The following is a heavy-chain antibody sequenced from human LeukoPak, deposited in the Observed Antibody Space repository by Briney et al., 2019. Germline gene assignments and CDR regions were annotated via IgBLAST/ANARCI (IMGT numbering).Heavy chain of an antibody. CDR1: GFTFDDYG. CDR3: ARLREIPVFGVVTKSTSYFDY. CDR2: LNWNGAST. Sequence: GGSLRLSCAASGFTFDDYGLSWVRQVPGKGLEWVSGLNWNGASTGYADSVKGRFTISRDNAKNSLYLQMNSLRAEDTAVYYCARLREIPVFGVVTKSTSYFDYWGQGTLVTVSS. V-gene: IGHV3-20*04. D-gene: IGHD3-3*01. J-gene: IGHJ4*02.